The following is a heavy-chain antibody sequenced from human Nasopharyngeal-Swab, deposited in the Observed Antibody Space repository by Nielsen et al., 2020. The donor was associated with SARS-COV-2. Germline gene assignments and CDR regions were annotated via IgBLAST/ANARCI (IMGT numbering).Heavy chain of an antibody. Sequence: GESLKISCAASGFTFSDSAIHWVRQASGEGLEWVARIRSIGNNYATAYSASVKGRFIIFRDDPTNTAYLQMNSLKTEDTAMYYCTRCGGGCYSGRDYWGQGTLVTVSS. CDR2: IRSIGNNYAT. D-gene: IGHD2-15*01. CDR3: TRCGGGCYSGRDY. V-gene: IGHV3-73*01. CDR1: GFTFSDSA. J-gene: IGHJ4*02.